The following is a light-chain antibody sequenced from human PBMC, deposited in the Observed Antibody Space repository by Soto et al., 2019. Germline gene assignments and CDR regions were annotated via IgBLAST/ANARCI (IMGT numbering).Light chain of an antibody. Sequence: QSVLTQPPSVSAAPGQKVTISCSGSSSNIGNNYVSWYQQLPGTAPKLLIYDNNKRPSGFPDLFSGSKSGTSATLGITGLQTGDEADYYCGTWDSSLSAVVFGGGTKLTVL. J-gene: IGLJ2*01. CDR3: GTWDSSLSAVV. CDR1: SSNIGNNY. V-gene: IGLV1-51*01. CDR2: DNN.